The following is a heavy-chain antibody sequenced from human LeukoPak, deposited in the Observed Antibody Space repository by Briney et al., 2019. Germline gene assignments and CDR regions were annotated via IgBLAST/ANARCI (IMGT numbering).Heavy chain of an antibody. J-gene: IGHJ6*02. Sequence: XSGYTFTSYGITXXRQAPGQGLXXMGXISVYNGNTNYAQKLQGRVTMTTDTSTSTAYMELRSLRSDDTAVYYCAREIRVWDYYYGMDVWGQGTTVTVSS. CDR1: GYTFTSYG. V-gene: IGHV1-18*01. CDR3: AREIRVWDYYYGMDV. CDR2: ISVYNGNT. D-gene: IGHD3-16*01.